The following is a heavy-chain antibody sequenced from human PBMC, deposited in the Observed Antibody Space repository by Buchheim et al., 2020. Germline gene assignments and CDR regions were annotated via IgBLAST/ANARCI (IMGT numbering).Heavy chain of an antibody. Sequence: EVQLVESGGGLVKPGESLRLSCAASGFTFSVYAMSWLRQAPGKGLEWVSSISSSGSYIYYADSLKGRFTIFKDNAKNSVYLQMNSLRAEDTAVYYCARADTSGPYYFDSWGQGTL. CDR3: ARADTSGPYYFDS. V-gene: IGHV3-21*01. D-gene: IGHD6-19*01. CDR2: ISSSGSYI. CDR1: GFTFSVYA. J-gene: IGHJ4*02.